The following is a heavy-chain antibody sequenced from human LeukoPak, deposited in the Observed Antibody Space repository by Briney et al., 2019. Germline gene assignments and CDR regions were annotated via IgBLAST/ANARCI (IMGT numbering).Heavy chain of an antibody. J-gene: IGHJ5*02. V-gene: IGHV4-39*01. CDR2: IYYSGST. Sequence: SETLSLTCTVSGGSISSSSYYWGWIRQPPGKGLEWIGSIYYSGSTYYNPSLKSRVTISVDTSKNKFSLKLSSVTAADTAVYYCATQTYRSSWTVWFDPWGQGTLVTVSS. D-gene: IGHD6-13*01. CDR3: ATQTYRSSWTVWFDP. CDR1: GGSISSSSYY.